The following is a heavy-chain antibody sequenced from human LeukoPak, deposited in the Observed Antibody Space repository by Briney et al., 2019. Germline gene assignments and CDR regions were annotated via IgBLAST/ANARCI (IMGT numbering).Heavy chain of an antibody. V-gene: IGHV4-39*01. D-gene: IGHD5-24*01. CDR3: ARWWGDGYTPYYGIDV. CDR2: IYYSGST. J-gene: IGHJ6*02. CDR1: GGSISGSSYY. Sequence: SETLSLTCTVSGGSISGSSYYWGWIRQPPGKGLEWIGSIYYSGSTYYNPSLKSRVTISVDTSKNQFSLKLSSVTAADTAVYYCARWWGDGYTPYYGIDVWGQGTTVTVSS.